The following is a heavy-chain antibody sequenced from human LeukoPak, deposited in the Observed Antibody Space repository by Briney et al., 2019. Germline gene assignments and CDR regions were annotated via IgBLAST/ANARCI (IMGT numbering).Heavy chain of an antibody. CDR1: GYTFTSYD. J-gene: IGHJ4*02. CDR3: ARGRRRSSWYGASYYFDY. D-gene: IGHD6-13*01. V-gene: IGHV1-8*01. CDR2: MNPNSGNT. Sequence: ASVKVSCKASGYTFTSYDINWVRQATGQGLEWMGWMNPNSGNTGYAQKFQGRVTMTRNTSISTAYMGLSSLRSEDTAVYYCARGRRRSSWYGASYYFDYWGQGTLVTVSS.